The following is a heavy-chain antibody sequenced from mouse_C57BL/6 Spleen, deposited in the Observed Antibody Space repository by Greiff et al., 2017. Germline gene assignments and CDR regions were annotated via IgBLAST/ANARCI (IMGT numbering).Heavy chain of an antibody. Sequence: DVMLVESGGGLVQPGGSLSLSCAASGFTFTDYYMSWVRQPPGKALEWLGFIRNKANGYTTEYSASVKGRFTISRDNSQSILYLQMNALRAEDSATYYCAGHYYGSSYVDWYFDVWGTGTTVTVSS. J-gene: IGHJ1*03. CDR2: IRNKANGYTT. V-gene: IGHV7-3*01. D-gene: IGHD1-1*01. CDR1: GFTFTDYY. CDR3: AGHYYGSSYVDWYFDV.